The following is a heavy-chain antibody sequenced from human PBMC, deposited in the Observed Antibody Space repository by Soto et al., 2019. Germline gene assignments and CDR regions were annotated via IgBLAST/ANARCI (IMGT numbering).Heavy chain of an antibody. Sequence: PGGSLRLSCAASGFTFSSYWMHWVRQAPGKGLVWVSRINSDGSSTSYADSVKGRFTISRDNAKNTLYLQMNSLRAEDTAVYYCARDPEQWLVSSRPENDYWGQGTLVTVSS. J-gene: IGHJ4*02. V-gene: IGHV3-74*01. CDR3: ARDPEQWLVSSRPENDY. D-gene: IGHD6-19*01. CDR1: GFTFSSYW. CDR2: INSDGSST.